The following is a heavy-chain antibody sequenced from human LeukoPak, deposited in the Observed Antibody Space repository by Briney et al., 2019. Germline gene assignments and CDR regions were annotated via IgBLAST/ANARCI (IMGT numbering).Heavy chain of an antibody. J-gene: IGHJ4*02. D-gene: IGHD2-21*02. CDR3: TRAGGDDKFDS. CDR2: ISYDGRNI. CDR1: GFPFETYS. V-gene: IGHV3-30*04. Sequence: GRSLSLSCAASGFPFETYSVHWVRQTPGKGLKWVAVISYDGRNIFYADSVKGRFTISRDNSKSTLFLQMNSLRFDDTAMYYCTRAGGDDKFDSWGQGTLVIVSS.